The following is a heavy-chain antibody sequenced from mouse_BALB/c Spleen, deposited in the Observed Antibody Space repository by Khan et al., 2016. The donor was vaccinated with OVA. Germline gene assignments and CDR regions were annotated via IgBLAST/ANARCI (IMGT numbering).Heavy chain of an antibody. Sequence: LQQSGSELVRPGASVKLSCKASGYTFTSYWMHWVKQRPGQGLEWIGNIYPGSGSTNYDEKFKSKATLTVDTSSSTAYMQLSSLRSEDSAVYYCTRGEYDGDYWGQGTTLTVSS. CDR3: TRGEYDGDY. J-gene: IGHJ2*01. CDR2: IYPGSGST. CDR1: GYTFTSYW. D-gene: IGHD2-14*01. V-gene: IGHV1S22*01.